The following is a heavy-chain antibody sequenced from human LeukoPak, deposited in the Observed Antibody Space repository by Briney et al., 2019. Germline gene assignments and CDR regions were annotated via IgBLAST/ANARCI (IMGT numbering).Heavy chain of an antibody. Sequence: PGGSLRLSCAASGFTLRSYAVSWIRQAPGKGLEWVSYISSSGSTIYYADSVKGRFTISRDNAKNSLHLQMNSLRAEDTAVYYCARDWFGESNWGQGTLVTVSS. V-gene: IGHV3-11*01. CDR3: ARDWFGESN. CDR2: ISSSGSTI. CDR1: GFTLRSYA. D-gene: IGHD3-10*01. J-gene: IGHJ4*02.